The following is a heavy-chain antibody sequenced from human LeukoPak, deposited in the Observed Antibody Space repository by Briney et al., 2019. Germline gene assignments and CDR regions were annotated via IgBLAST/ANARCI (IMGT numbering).Heavy chain of an antibody. V-gene: IGHV4-34*01. J-gene: IGHJ4*02. D-gene: IGHD2-2*01. Sequence: SETLSLTCAVYGGSFSGYYWSWIRQPPGKGLEWIGEINHSGSTNYNPSLKSRVTISVDTSKNQFSLKLSSVTAADTAVYYYASIYCSSTSCYDPDYWGQGTLVTVSS. CDR1: GGSFSGYY. CDR2: INHSGST. CDR3: ASIYCSSTSCYDPDY.